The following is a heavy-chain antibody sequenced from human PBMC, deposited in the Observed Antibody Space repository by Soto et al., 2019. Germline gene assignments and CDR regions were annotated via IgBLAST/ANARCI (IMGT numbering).Heavy chain of an antibody. J-gene: IGHJ6*02. V-gene: IGHV1-69*01. Sequence: QVQLVQSGAEVKKPGSSVKVSCKASGGTFRSYAISWVRQAPGQGLEWMGGIIPIFGTANYAQKFQGRVTITADESTSTAYMELSSLRSEDTAVYYCARSTAMATYYYYGMDVWGQGTTVTVSS. CDR1: GGTFRSYA. D-gene: IGHD5-18*01. CDR2: IIPIFGTA. CDR3: ARSTAMATYYYYGMDV.